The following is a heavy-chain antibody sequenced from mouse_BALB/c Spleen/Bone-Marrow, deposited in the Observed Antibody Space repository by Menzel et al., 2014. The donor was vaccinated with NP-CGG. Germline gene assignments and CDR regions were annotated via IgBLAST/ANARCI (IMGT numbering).Heavy chain of an antibody. D-gene: IGHD2-14*01. CDR3: TRQSRYEDYYAMDY. CDR2: INSNGGTT. V-gene: IGHV5-6-2*01. J-gene: IGHJ4*01. Sequence: EVKLMESGGGLVKLGGSLKLSCAASGFTFSSYYMSWVRQTPEKRLELVAAINSNGGTTYYPDTVKGRFTISRDNAKNTLCLQMSSLKSEDTALYYCTRQSRYEDYYAMDYWGQGTSVTVSS. CDR1: GFTFSSYY.